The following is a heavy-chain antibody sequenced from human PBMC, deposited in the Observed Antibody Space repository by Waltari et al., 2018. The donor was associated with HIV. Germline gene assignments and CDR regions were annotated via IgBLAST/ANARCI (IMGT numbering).Heavy chain of an antibody. CDR2: INHSGST. J-gene: IGHJ6*02. CDR1: GGSFSGYY. CDR3: ASLGIAVAGVRYYGMDV. D-gene: IGHD6-19*01. Sequence: QVQLQQWGAGLLKPSETLSLTCAVYGGSFSGYYWSWLRQPPGKGLEWIGEINHSGSTNYNPSLKSRVTISVDTSKNQFSLKLSSVTAADTAVYYCASLGIAVAGVRYYGMDVWGQGTTVTVSS. V-gene: IGHV4-34*01.